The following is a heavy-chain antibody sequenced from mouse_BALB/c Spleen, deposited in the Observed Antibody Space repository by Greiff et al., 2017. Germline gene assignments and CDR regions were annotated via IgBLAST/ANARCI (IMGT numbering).Heavy chain of an antibody. Sequence: EVKLMESGPGLVKPSQSLSLTCTVTGYSITSDYAWNWIRQFPGNKLEWMGYISYSGSTSYNPSLKSRISITRDTSKNQFFLQLNSVTTEDTATYYCARRDYYGSSGGAMDYWGQGTSVTVSS. CDR2: ISYSGST. J-gene: IGHJ4*01. CDR1: GYSITSDYA. V-gene: IGHV3-2*02. D-gene: IGHD1-1*01. CDR3: ARRDYYGSSGGAMDY.